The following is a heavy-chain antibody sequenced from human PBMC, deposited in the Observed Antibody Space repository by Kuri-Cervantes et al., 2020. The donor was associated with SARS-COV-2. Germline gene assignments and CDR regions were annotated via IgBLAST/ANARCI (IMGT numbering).Heavy chain of an antibody. CDR1: GFTFNTHA. V-gene: IGHV3-21*01. CDR3: AKASAGSYYYYYMDV. Sequence: GESLKISCEASGFTFNTHAMTWVRQAPGKGLEWVSSISSSSSYIYYADSVKGRFTISRDNAKNSLYLQMNSLRAEDTAVYYCAKASAGSYYYYYMDVWGKGTTVTVSS. D-gene: IGHD1-14*01. CDR2: ISSSSSYI. J-gene: IGHJ6*03.